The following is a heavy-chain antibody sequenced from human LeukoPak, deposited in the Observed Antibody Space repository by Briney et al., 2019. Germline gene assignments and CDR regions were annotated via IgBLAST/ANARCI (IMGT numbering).Heavy chain of an antibody. Sequence: SETLSLTCTVSGGSMNNFYWSWIRQPAGKGLEWIGRIYTSGDVNYISSLKSRVTVSVDTSRNQFSLKLKSVTAADTAVYYCARGGAHQPDHSHFYQHMEVWGKGTTVTVSS. CDR2: IYTSGDV. J-gene: IGHJ6*03. D-gene: IGHD2-2*01. V-gene: IGHV4-4*07. CDR1: GGSMNNFY. CDR3: ARGGAHQPDHSHFYQHMEV.